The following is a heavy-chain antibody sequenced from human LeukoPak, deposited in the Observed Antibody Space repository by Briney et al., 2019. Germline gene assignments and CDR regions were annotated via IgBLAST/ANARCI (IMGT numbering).Heavy chain of an antibody. V-gene: IGHV3-33*01. D-gene: IGHD2-2*01. CDR1: GFTFSSYG. Sequence: GRSLRLSCAASGFTFSSYGMHWVRQAPGKGLEWVAVIWYDGSNKYYADSVKGRFTISRDNSKNTLYLQMNSLRAEDTAVYYCAGYCSSTSCREYDDYWGQGTLVTVSS. J-gene: IGHJ4*02. CDR3: AGYCSSTSCREYDDY. CDR2: IWYDGSNK.